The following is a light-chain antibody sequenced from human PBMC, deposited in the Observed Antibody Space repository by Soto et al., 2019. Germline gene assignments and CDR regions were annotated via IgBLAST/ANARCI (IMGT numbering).Light chain of an antibody. Sequence: QSVLTQPASVSGSPGQSITISCTGTSSDIGGHHFVSWYQQQSGKAPKLVIYEVTDRPSGVSDRFSGSKSGNTASLTISGLQPEDEADYYCSSYTSSSLYVFXTGTKLTVL. CDR2: EVT. CDR3: SSYTSSSLYV. J-gene: IGLJ1*01. CDR1: SSDIGGHHF. V-gene: IGLV2-14*01.